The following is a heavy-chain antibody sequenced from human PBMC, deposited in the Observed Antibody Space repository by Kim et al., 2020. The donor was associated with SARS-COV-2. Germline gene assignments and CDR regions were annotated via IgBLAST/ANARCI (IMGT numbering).Heavy chain of an antibody. CDR3: ARAYSSSGFMDY. Sequence: NYNPSLKSRVTISVDTSKNQFSLKLSSVTAADTAVYYCARAYSSSGFMDYWGQGTLVTVSS. V-gene: IGHV4-59*01. J-gene: IGHJ4*02. D-gene: IGHD6-6*01.